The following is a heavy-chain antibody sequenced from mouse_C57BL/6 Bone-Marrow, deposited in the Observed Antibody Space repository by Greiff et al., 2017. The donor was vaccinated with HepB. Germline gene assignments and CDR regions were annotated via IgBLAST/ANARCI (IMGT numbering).Heavy chain of an antibody. J-gene: IGHJ3*01. Sequence: VNVVESGAELMKPGASVKLSCKATGYTFTGYWIEWVKQRPGHGLEWIGEILPGSGSTNYNEKFKGKATFTADTSSNTAYMQLSSLTTEDSAIYYCERWGITTVVPPWFAYWGQGTLVTVSA. V-gene: IGHV1-9*01. D-gene: IGHD1-1*01. CDR2: ILPGSGST. CDR1: GYTFTGYW. CDR3: ERWGITTVVPPWFAY.